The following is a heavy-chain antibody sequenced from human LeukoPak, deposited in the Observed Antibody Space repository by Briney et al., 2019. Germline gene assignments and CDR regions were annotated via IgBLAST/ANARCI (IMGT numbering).Heavy chain of an antibody. J-gene: IGHJ3*02. Sequence: GGSLRLSCAASGFTFSNYGMNWVRQAPGKVLEWVSGITGSGGNTYYADSVKGRFTISRDNSKNTLYLQMNSLRAEDTAVYYCARGHRNYETFDIWGQGTMVSVSS. CDR3: ARGHRNYETFDI. CDR1: GFTFSNYG. D-gene: IGHD1-14*01. V-gene: IGHV3-23*01. CDR2: ITGSGGNT.